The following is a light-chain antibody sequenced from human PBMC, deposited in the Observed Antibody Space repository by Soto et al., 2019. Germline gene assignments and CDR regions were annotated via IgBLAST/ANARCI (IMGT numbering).Light chain of an antibody. CDR2: DNI. J-gene: IGLJ2*01. CDR1: SPKIGNTY. CDR3: GTWDSSLSAGGV. Sequence: QSVLTQPPSVSAAPGQKATISGPGGSPKIGNTYVSWYHQLPGTAPKLLIYDNIKRPSGIPDRFSGSKSGTSATLGITGLQTGDEADYYCGTWDSSLSAGGVFGGGTKLTVL. V-gene: IGLV1-51*01.